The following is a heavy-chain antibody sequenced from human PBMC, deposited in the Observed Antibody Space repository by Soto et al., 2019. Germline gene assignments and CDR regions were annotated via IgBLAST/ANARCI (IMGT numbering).Heavy chain of an antibody. CDR3: ARADLGIVGATTFDY. D-gene: IGHD1-26*01. CDR1: GGSFSSYA. CDR2: IYPIFGTA. J-gene: IGHJ4*02. Sequence: QVQLVQSGAEVLKPGSSVKVACKASGGSFSSYAISWVRQAPGQELEWMGGIYPIFGTANYAQKFQGRVTITADKSTSTTDMKLSSLSTEDRAVSYCARADLGIVGATTFDYWGQGTLVTVSS. V-gene: IGHV1-69*06.